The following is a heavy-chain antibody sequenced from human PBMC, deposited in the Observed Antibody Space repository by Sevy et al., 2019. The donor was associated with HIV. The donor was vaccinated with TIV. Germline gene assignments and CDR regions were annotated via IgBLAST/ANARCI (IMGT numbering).Heavy chain of an antibody. J-gene: IGHJ4*02. CDR1: GFTFGYFA. CDR2: ISPNGATS. CDR3: AKDTSGWYDALDQ. V-gene: IGHV3-23*01. D-gene: IGHD6-19*01. Sequence: GGYLRLSCEVSGFTFGYFAMSWVRQAPGKGLERVSGISPNGATSHYAPSVRGRFTISRDNSKNRMYLQMSSLTAEDTAQYYRAKDTSGWYDALDQWGQGTLVSVSS.